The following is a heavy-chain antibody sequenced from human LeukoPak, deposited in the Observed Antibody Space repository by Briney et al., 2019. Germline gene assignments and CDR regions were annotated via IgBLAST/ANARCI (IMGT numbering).Heavy chain of an antibody. D-gene: IGHD5-18*01. J-gene: IGHJ4*02. Sequence: GGSLRLSCVASGFTFSSYGIHWVRQAPGKGLEWVAFIRYDGSNKYHADSVRGRFTISRDNSKDTVYLQMNSLRAEDTAVYYCARDSRGDTTMDQKFDYWGQGTLVTVSS. CDR1: GFTFSSYG. CDR3: ARDSRGDTTMDQKFDY. CDR2: IRYDGSNK. V-gene: IGHV3-30*02.